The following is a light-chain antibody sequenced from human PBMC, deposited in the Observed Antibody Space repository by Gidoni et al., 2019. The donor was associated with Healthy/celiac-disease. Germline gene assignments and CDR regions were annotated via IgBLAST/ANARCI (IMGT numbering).Light chain of an antibody. J-gene: IGLJ3*02. CDR1: SSNIGSNY. CDR2: RNN. V-gene: IGLV1-47*01. Sequence: QSVLTQPSSTSGTPGQRVTISCSGSSSNIGSNYVYWYQQLPGTAPKLLIYRNNQRTSGVPDRFSGSKSGTSASLAISGLRSEDEADYYCAAWDDSLSGPWVFGGGTKLTVL. CDR3: AAWDDSLSGPWV.